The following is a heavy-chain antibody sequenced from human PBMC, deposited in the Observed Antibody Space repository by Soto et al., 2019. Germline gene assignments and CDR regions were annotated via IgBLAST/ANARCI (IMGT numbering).Heavy chain of an antibody. CDR1: GFTFDDYA. Sequence: PGGSLRLSCAASGFTFDDYAMHWVRQAPGKGLEWVSGISWNSGSIGYADSVKGRFTISRDNAKNSLYLQMNSLRAEDTALYYCAKEDRYSSSWHYYYYYMDVWGKGTTVTVSS. V-gene: IGHV3-9*01. CDR2: ISWNSGSI. D-gene: IGHD6-13*01. CDR3: AKEDRYSSSWHYYYYYMDV. J-gene: IGHJ6*03.